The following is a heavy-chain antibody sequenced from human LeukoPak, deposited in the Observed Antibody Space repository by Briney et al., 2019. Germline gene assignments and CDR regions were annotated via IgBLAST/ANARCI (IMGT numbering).Heavy chain of an antibody. CDR3: ARRCDTSSYYTYYFDY. D-gene: IGHD3-22*01. CDR2: INPNSGGT. V-gene: IGHV1-2*02. CDR1: GYTFTAYY. Sequence: GASVKVSCKASGYTFTAYYIHWVRQAPGQGLEWRGWINPNSGGTKYAQKFQGRVTMTRDTSLSTAYIELSRLRSDDTAVYFCARRCDTSSYYTYYFDYWGQGTLVTVSS. J-gene: IGHJ4*02.